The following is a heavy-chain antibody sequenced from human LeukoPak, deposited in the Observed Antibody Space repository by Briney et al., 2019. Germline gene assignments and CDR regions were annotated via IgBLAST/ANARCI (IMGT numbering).Heavy chain of an antibody. V-gene: IGHV1-2*06. CDR3: ASILDSSGYYSPWEVDY. CDR2: INPNSGGT. D-gene: IGHD3-22*01. CDR1: GYTFTGYY. J-gene: IGHJ4*02. Sequence: ASVKVSCKASGYTFTGYYMHWVRQAPGQGLEWMGRINPNSGGTNYAQKFQGRVTMTRDTSISTAYMELSRLRSDDTAVYYRASILDSSGYYSPWEVDYWGQGTLVTVSS.